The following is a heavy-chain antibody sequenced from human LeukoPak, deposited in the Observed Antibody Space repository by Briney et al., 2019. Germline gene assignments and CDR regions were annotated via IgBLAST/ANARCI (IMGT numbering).Heavy chain of an antibody. J-gene: IGHJ4*02. D-gene: IGHD6-13*01. CDR1: GGSISSYY. V-gene: IGHV4-39*01. CDR2: IYYSGST. CDR3: ARHRGYSSSWAALGY. Sequence: PSETLSLTCTVSGGSISSYYWGWIRQPPGKGLEWIGSIYYSGSTYYNPSLKSRVTISVDTSKNQFSLKLSSMTAADTAVYYCARHRGYSSSWAALGYWGQGTLVTVSS.